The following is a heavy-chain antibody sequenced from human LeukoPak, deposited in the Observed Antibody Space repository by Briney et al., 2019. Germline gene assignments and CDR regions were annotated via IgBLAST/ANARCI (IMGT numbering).Heavy chain of an antibody. J-gene: IGHJ4*02. CDR1: GFTFSNYW. V-gene: IGHV3-7*01. CDR3: ARARDEYSTSSAFDY. CDR2: IKPDGSEK. Sequence: PGGSLRLSCAASGFTFSNYWINWVRQAPGKGLEWVANIKPDGSEKYYVDSVKGRFTISRDNAKNSLYLQMNSLRAEDTAVFYRARARDEYSTSSAFDYWGQGTPVTASS. D-gene: IGHD6-6*01.